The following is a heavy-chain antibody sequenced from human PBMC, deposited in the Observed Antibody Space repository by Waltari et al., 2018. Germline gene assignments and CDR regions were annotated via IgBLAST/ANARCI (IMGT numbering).Heavy chain of an antibody. D-gene: IGHD2-2*01. CDR1: GFTFSSYA. Sequence: EVQLLESGGGLVQPGGSLRLSCAASGFTFSSYAMSWVRQAPGQGLEWVSAIRGSGERTDDAESGKGRLTNSRENSKSTMYLQRNSLRAEDTAVYYCAKDEVVPAAWAFDIWGKGTMVTVSS. CDR3: AKDEVVPAAWAFDI. V-gene: IGHV3-23*01. J-gene: IGHJ3*02. CDR2: IRGSGERT.